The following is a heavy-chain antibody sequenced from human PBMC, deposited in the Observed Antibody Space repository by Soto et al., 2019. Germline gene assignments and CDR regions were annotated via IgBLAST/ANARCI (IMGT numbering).Heavy chain of an antibody. CDR3: AKDPIYSSGWYFGDY. V-gene: IGHV3-23*01. CDR2: TSGSGGST. CDR1: GFTFSSYA. Sequence: GGSLRLSCAASGFTFSSYAMSWVRQAPGKGLEWVSATSGSGGSTYYADSVKGRFTISRDNSKNTLYLQMNSLRAEDTAVYYCAKDPIYSSGWYFGDYWGQGTLVTVSS. J-gene: IGHJ4*02. D-gene: IGHD6-19*01.